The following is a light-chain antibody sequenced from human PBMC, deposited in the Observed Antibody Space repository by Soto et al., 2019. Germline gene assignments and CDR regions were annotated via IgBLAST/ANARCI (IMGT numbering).Light chain of an antibody. V-gene: IGKV1-39*01. CDR3: QQSYSTPT. CDR2: AAS. CDR1: QSIGSY. J-gene: IGKJ5*01. Sequence: DIQMTQSPSYLSASVGDRVTITCRASQSIGSYLNWYHQKPGKAPKLLIYAASNLQSGVPSRFSGSGSGTDFTLTISSLQPEDFATYYCQQSYSTPTFGQGTRLEIK.